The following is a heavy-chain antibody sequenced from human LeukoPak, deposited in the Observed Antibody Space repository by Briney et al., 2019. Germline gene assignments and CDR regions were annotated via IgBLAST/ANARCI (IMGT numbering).Heavy chain of an antibody. CDR1: CGSISSSSYY. J-gene: IGHJ4*02. CDR2: LYYSGST. CDR3: ARGVVAVAGRVFDY. D-gene: IGHD6-19*01. V-gene: IGHV4-39*07. Sequence: SETLSLTCTVSCGSISSSSYYWGWIRQPPGKGLEWIGSLYYSGSTFYDPSLKSRVTISIDTSKNQFSLKLNSLTAADTAVYYCARGVVAVAGRVFDYWGQGTLVTVSS.